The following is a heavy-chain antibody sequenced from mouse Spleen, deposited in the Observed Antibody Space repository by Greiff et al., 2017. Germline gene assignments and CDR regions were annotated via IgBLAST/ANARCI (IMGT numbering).Heavy chain of an antibody. V-gene: IGHV7-3*01. D-gene: IGHD1-1*01. J-gene: IGHJ2*01. CDR3: ARSNYYYGSSCPFDY. CDR1: GFTFTDYY. Sequence: DVQLVESGGGLVQPGGSLSLSCAASGFTFTDYYMSWVRQPPGKALEWLGFIRNKANGYTTEYSASVKGRFTISRDNSQSILYLQMNALRAEDSATYYCARSNYYYGSSCPFDYWGQGTTLTVSS. CDR2: IRNKANGYTT.